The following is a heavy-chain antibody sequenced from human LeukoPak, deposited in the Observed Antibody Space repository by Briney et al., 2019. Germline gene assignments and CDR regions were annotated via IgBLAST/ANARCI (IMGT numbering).Heavy chain of an antibody. V-gene: IGHV1-2*06. D-gene: IGHD5-12*01. CDR2: INPNSGGT. Sequence: GASVKVSYTASGYTFTGYYMNWGRQAPGQGREWMGRINPNSGGTNYAQKFQGRVTMTRDTSISTAYMELSRLRSDDTAVYYCTRDRGYDYFFDYWGQGTLVTVSS. J-gene: IGHJ4*02. CDR3: TRDRGYDYFFDY. CDR1: GYTFTGYY.